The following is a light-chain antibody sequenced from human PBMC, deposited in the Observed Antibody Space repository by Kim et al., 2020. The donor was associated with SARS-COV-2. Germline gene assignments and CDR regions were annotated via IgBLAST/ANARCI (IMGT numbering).Light chain of an antibody. J-gene: IGLJ2*01. V-gene: IGLV1-47*01. CDR2: KND. CDR3: ASWDGGLNTRV. CDR1: RSNIGRNY. Sequence: GQRVTISCSGSRSNIGRNYVYWYQQLPGTAPKLLIYKNDQRPSGVPDRFSGSKSGTSASLAISGLRSDDEADYYCASWDGGLNTRVFGGGTQLTVL.